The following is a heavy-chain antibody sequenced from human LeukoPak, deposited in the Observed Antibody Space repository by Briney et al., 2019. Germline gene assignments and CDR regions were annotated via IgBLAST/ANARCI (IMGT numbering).Heavy chain of an antibody. CDR2: INPNSGGT. V-gene: IGHV1-2*02. Sequence: ASVKVSCKASGYTFTGYYMHWVRQAPGQGLEWMGWINPNSGGTNYAQKFQGRVTMTRDTSISTAYMELRSLRSDDTAVYYCARVVLGHCTNGVCAGWFDPWGQGTLVTVSS. D-gene: IGHD2-8*01. CDR3: ARVVLGHCTNGVCAGWFDP. CDR1: GYTFTGYY. J-gene: IGHJ5*02.